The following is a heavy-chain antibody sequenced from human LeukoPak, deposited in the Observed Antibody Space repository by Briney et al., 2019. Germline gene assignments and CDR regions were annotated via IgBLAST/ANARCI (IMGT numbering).Heavy chain of an antibody. D-gene: IGHD3-9*01. CDR2: ISYDGSNK. V-gene: IGHV3-30-3*01. Sequence: GGSLRLSCAASGFTFSSYAMHWVRQAPGKGLEWVAVISYDGSNKYYADSVKGRFTISRDNSKNTLYLQMNSLRAVDTAVYYCARGAIFPFDPWGQGTLVTVSS. J-gene: IGHJ5*02. CDR3: ARGAIFPFDP. CDR1: GFTFSSYA.